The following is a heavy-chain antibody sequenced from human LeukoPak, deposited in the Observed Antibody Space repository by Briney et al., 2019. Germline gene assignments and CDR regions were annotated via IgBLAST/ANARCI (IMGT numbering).Heavy chain of an antibody. CDR2: INSDGSSA. Sequence: GGSLRLSCAASGFTFTNYWIHWVRQAPGKGLVWVSHINSDGSSATYADFVKGRFTISRDNAKNTVYLQMNSLRAEDTAVYFCVGGGVGCFDYWGQGALVTVSS. D-gene: IGHD6-19*01. CDR3: VGGGVGCFDY. J-gene: IGHJ4*02. CDR1: GFTFTNYW. V-gene: IGHV3-74*01.